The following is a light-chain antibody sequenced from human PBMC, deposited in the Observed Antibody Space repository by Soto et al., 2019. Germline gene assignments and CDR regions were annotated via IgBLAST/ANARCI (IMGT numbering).Light chain of an antibody. CDR1: SSDVGGYNY. CDR2: EVS. Sequence: QSALIQPPSVSGSPGQSVTISCTETSSDVGGYNYVSWYQQHLGKAPKLMIYEVSNRPSGVSNRFSGSKSGNTASLTISGLQAEDEADYYCSSYTSSSLAFGNGTKVTVL. CDR3: SSYTSSSLA. V-gene: IGLV2-14*01. J-gene: IGLJ1*01.